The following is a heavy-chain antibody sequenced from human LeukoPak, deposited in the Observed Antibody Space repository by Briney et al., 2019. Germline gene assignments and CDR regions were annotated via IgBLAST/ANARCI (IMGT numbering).Heavy chain of an antibody. D-gene: IGHD3-22*01. J-gene: IGHJ3*02. Sequence: ASVKVSCKASGYTFTDYYMHWVRQAPGQRLEWMGWINPNSGATKYAQKFQGRVTMTRDTSISTAYMELSRLTSDDTAVYYCARGVYVISGYRNDAFDIWGQGTMVAVSS. CDR2: INPNSGAT. V-gene: IGHV1-2*02. CDR1: GYTFTDYY. CDR3: ARGVYVISGYRNDAFDI.